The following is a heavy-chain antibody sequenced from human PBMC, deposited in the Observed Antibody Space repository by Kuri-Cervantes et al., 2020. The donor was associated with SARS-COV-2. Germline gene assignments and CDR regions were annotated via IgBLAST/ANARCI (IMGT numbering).Heavy chain of an antibody. CDR1: GGTLSSFA. V-gene: IGHV1-2*02. CDR3: ARDYYGSGSYYPVY. CDR2: INPNSGGT. J-gene: IGHJ4*02. D-gene: IGHD3-10*01. Sequence: ASVKVSCKASGGTLSSFAISWVRQAPGQGLEWMGWINPNSGGTNYAQKFQGRVTMTRDTSISTAYMELSRLRSDDTAVYYCARDYYGSGSYYPVYWGQGTLVTVSS.